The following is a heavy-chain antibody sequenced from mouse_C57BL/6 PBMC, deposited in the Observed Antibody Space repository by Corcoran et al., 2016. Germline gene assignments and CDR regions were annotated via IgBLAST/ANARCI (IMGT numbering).Heavy chain of an antibody. CDR2: INPYNGGT. CDR3: ARDYGSSYPHFDY. CDR1: GYTFTDYY. Sequence: EVQLQQSGPVLVKPGASVKMSCKASGYTFTDYYMNWVKQSHGKSLEWIGVINPYNGGTSYNQKFKGKATLTVDKSSSTAYMELNSLTSEDSAVYYCARDYGSSYPHFDYWGQGTTLTVSS. V-gene: IGHV1-19*01. D-gene: IGHD1-1*01. J-gene: IGHJ2*01.